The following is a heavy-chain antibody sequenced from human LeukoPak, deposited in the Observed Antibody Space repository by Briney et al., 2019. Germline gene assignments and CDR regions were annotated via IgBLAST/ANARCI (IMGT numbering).Heavy chain of an antibody. Sequence: GGPLRLSCAASGFKFINAWMSWVRQAPGKGLEWVGRIKDTKDGETIDYAAPVKGRTTIARDDSKNTVYLEMNSLRTEDTAVYYCSAGYGMSDFDFWGQGTLVTVSS. D-gene: IGHD5-18*01. CDR1: GFKFINAW. V-gene: IGHV3-15*01. CDR2: IKDTKDGETI. J-gene: IGHJ4*02. CDR3: SAGYGMSDFDF.